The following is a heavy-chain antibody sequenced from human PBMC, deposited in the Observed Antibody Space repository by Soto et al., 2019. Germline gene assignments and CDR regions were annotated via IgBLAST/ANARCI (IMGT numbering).Heavy chain of an antibody. Sequence: GGSLRLSCAASGFTVSSNYMSWVRQAPGKGLEWVSVIYSGGSTYYADSVKGRFTISRDNSKNTLYLQMNSLGAEDTAVYYCARAIRGLYYYYGMDVWGQGTTVTVSS. J-gene: IGHJ6*02. CDR2: IYSGGST. V-gene: IGHV3-53*01. CDR1: GFTVSSNY. CDR3: ARAIRGLYYYYGMDV. D-gene: IGHD3-3*02.